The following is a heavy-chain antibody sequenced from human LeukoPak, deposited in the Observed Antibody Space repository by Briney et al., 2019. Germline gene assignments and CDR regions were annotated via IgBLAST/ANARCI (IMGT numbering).Heavy chain of an antibody. J-gene: IGHJ4*02. CDR1: GGSFSGYY. D-gene: IGHD3-22*01. CDR3: ARWGETAYCHDSSGYYLDY. Sequence: SETLSLTCAVYGGSFSGYYWSWIRQPPGKGLEWIGEINHSGSTNYNPSLKSRVTISVDTSKNQFSLKLSSVTAADTAVYYCARWGETAYCHDSSGYYLDYWGQGTLVTVSS. CDR2: INHSGST. V-gene: IGHV4-34*01.